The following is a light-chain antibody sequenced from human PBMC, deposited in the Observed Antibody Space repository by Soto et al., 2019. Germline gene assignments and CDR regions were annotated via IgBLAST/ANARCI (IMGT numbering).Light chain of an antibody. Sequence: QSVVTQPPSASGTPGQRVTISCSGGSSNIGSNTVIWYQQLPGTAPKLLIYSNTQRPSGVPDRFSGSKSGTSASLAISGLQYEDEADYYCAAWDDSLNGFVFGTGTKLTVL. V-gene: IGLV1-44*01. CDR3: AAWDDSLNGFV. CDR2: SNT. J-gene: IGLJ1*01. CDR1: SSNIGSNT.